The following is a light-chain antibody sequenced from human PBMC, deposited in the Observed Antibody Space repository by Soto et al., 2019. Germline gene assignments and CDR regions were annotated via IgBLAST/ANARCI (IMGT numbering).Light chain of an antibody. CDR1: SSNIGNNY. Sequence: QSVLTQSPSVSAAPGQKVTISCSGSSSNIGNNYVSWYQQLPGTAPKLLIYDDNKRPSGIPDRFSGSKSGTSGTLDITGLQTGDEADYYCATWDGSLPGGVFGGGTK. J-gene: IGLJ3*02. V-gene: IGLV1-51*01. CDR2: DDN. CDR3: ATWDGSLPGGV.